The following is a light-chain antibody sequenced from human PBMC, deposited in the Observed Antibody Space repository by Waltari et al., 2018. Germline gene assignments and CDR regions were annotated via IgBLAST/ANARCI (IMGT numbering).Light chain of an antibody. V-gene: IGKV1-39*01. CDR2: GAS. J-gene: IGKJ3*01. CDR3: QQSYSTLFT. Sequence: DIQMTQSPTSLSASVGERVTITCRASQTISTYLHWYHQKPGKAPKLLIYGASSLQSGVPSRFSGSVSGREYTLTITNLQPEDYGTYYCQQSYSTLFTFGPGTTVDI. CDR1: QTISTY.